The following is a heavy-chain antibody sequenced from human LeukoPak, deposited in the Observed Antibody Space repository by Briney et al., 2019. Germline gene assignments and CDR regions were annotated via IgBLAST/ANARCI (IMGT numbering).Heavy chain of an antibody. CDR3: AKDMDSISNHYDQVFEY. Sequence: GGSLRLSCAASGFTFDNYAMHWVRQAPGKGLEWVSSITWNSGDMDYADSVKGRFTISRDNAKNSLFLQMNSLRPEDTAFYYCAKDMDSISNHYDQVFEYWGQGTLVTVSS. CDR2: ITWNSGDM. V-gene: IGHV3-9*01. J-gene: IGHJ4*02. CDR1: GFTFDNYA. D-gene: IGHD3-22*01.